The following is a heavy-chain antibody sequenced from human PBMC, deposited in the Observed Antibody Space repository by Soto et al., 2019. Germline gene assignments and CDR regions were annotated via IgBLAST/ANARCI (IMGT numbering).Heavy chain of an antibody. CDR3: ARDRGYCSSTSCSYYYGMDV. J-gene: IGHJ6*02. CDR1: GFTFSSYG. Sequence: GGSLRLSCAASGFTFSSYGMHWVRQAPGKGLEWVAVIWYDGSNKYYADSVKGRFTISRDNSKNALYLQMNSLRAEDTAVYYCARDRGYCSSTSCSYYYGMDVWGQGTTVTVSS. V-gene: IGHV3-33*01. D-gene: IGHD2-2*01. CDR2: IWYDGSNK.